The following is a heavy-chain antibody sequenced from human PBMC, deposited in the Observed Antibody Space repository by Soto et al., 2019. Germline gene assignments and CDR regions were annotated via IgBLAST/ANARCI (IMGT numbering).Heavy chain of an antibody. Sequence: GASVKVSCKASRYTFTGYYMHWVRQAPGQGLEWMGWINPSGGSTSYAQKFQGRVTMTRDTSTSTVYMELSSLRSEDTAVYYCARAPARYCSSTSCHFDYWGQGTLVTVSS. D-gene: IGHD2-2*01. CDR3: ARAPARYCSSTSCHFDY. J-gene: IGHJ4*02. V-gene: IGHV1-46*03. CDR1: RYTFTGYY. CDR2: INPSGGST.